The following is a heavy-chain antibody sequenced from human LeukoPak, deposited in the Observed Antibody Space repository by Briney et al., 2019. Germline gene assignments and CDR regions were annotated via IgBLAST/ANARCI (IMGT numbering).Heavy chain of an antibody. J-gene: IGHJ4*02. D-gene: IGHD6-13*01. V-gene: IGHV3-21*01. CDR2: ISSSSTYI. CDR3: ARSLGSSWLTFEY. CDR1: GFTLSSYT. Sequence: GGSLRLSCAASGFTLSSYTMNWVRQAPGEGLEWVSSISSSSTYIYYADSVKGRLTISRDNAKNSLYLQMDSLRAEDTAVYYCARSLGSSWLTFEYWGQGTLVSVSS.